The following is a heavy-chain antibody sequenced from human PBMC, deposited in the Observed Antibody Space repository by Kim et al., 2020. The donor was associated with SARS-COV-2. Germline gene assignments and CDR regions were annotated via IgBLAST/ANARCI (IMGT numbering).Heavy chain of an antibody. D-gene: IGHD6-6*01. J-gene: IGHJ3*02. Sequence: YPGSVKGRFTTARENAENSLYLQMSSLRAGDTAVYYCAREGSSSGMDGLDIWGRGTMVTVSS. V-gene: IGHV3-13*01. CDR3: AREGSSSGMDGLDI.